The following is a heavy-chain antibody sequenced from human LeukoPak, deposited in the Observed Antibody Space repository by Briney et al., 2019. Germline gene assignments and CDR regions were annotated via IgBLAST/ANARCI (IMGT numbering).Heavy chain of an antibody. CDR3: ARDGGGGGIADY. V-gene: IGHV1-2*06. D-gene: IGHD2-21*01. J-gene: IGHJ4*02. Sequence: ASVKVSCTASGYTFTGYYMHWVRQAPGQGLEWMGRINPNSGGTTSAQKLQGRVTMTRETSISTAYTDLSRLRSDDTAVYYCARDGGGGGIADYWGQGTLVTVSS. CDR2: INPNSGGT. CDR1: GYTFTGYY.